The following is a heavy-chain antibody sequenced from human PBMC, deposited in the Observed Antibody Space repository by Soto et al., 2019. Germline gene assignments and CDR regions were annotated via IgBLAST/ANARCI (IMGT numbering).Heavy chain of an antibody. CDR1: GFTFDDYA. Sequence: VQLVESGGGLVQPGRSLRLSCAASGFTFDDYAMHWVRQAPEKGLEWISGINFNGRSIGYADSVKGRFTISRDNAKNSLYLEMNSLRAEDTAFYYCVKVLGLEPPKCDQWGQGTLVTVSS. D-gene: IGHD1-1*01. V-gene: IGHV3-9*01. J-gene: IGHJ4*02. CDR3: VKVLGLEPPKCDQ. CDR2: INFNGRSI.